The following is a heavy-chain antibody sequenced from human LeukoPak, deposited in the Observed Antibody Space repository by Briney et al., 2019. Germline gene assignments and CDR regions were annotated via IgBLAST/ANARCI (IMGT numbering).Heavy chain of an antibody. CDR3: KYGDYEDVDY. J-gene: IGHJ4*02. CDR2: TNPNSGGT. D-gene: IGHD4-17*01. CDR1: GYTFTGYY. Sequence: GASVKVSCKASGYTFTGYYMHWVRQAPGQGLEWMGWTNPNSGGTNYAQKFQGRVTMTRDTSISIAYMELSRLRSDDTAVYYCKYGDYEDVDYWGQGTLVTVSS. V-gene: IGHV1-2*02.